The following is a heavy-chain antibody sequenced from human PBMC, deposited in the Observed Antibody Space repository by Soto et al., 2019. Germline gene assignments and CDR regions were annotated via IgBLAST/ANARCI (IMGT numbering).Heavy chain of an antibody. V-gene: IGHV3-30*03. J-gene: IGHJ6*02. Sequence: QMQLVESGGGVVQPGNSLRLSCAASGFIFSNYAMHWVRQAPGKGLEWVALISYDGRYIYYADSVKGRFAISRDNSKKTVELLMNSLRREDTAVYYCARDVTDYVLDVWVQGTTVNVSS. D-gene: IGHD3-9*01. CDR3: ARDVTDYVLDV. CDR1: GFIFSNYA. CDR2: ISYDGRYI.